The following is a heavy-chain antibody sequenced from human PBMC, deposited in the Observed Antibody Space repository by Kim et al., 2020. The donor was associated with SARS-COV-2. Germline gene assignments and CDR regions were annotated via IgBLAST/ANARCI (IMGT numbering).Heavy chain of an antibody. D-gene: IGHD2-15*01. V-gene: IGHV4-34*01. CDR3: ARGGSWYYYYYGMDV. J-gene: IGHJ6*02. Sequence: PSLKSRVTISVDTSKNQFSLKLSSVTAADTAVYYCARGGSWYYYYYGMDVWGQGTTVTVSS.